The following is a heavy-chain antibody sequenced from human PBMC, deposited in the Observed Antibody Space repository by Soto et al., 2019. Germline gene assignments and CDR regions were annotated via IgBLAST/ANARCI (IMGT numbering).Heavy chain of an antibody. Sequence: GGSLSLSCTASGFTFSSHAMTWVRQAPGKGLEWVSGLSDSGISIYYADSVKGRFTISRDSSKNTVSLEMTSLRAEDTAVYYGAKGGRQWLVTSDFNYWGQGALVTVSS. CDR3: AKGGRQWLVTSDFNY. V-gene: IGHV3-23*01. D-gene: IGHD6-19*01. J-gene: IGHJ4*02. CDR2: LSDSGISI. CDR1: GFTFSSHA.